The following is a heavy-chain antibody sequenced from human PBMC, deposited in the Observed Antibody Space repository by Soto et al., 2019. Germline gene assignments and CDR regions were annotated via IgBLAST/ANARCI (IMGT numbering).Heavy chain of an antibody. Sequence: QVQLVQSGAEVKKTESSVKVSCKASGGTFSSYDIRWVRQAPGQGLEWMGGIIPTFGTANYVQKVKGRVTSTAEESSSTAYIELSSLRSEDTAVYYCARALFGFRWYDAFDIWGQGTMVTVSS. V-gene: IGHV1-69*01. CDR1: GGTFSSYD. D-gene: IGHD2-15*01. J-gene: IGHJ3*02. CDR2: IIPTFGTA. CDR3: ARALFGFRWYDAFDI.